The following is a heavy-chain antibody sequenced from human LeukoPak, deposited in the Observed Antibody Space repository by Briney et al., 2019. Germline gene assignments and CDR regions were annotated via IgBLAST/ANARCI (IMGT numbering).Heavy chain of an antibody. Sequence: GASVKVSCKASGGTFSSYAISWVRQAPGQGLEWMGRIIPILGIANYAQKFQGRVTITADKSTSTAYMELSSLRSEDTAVYYCARDYGFGELFRAFDIWGQGTMVTVSS. CDR1: GGTFSSYA. D-gene: IGHD3-10*01. V-gene: IGHV1-69*04. J-gene: IGHJ3*02. CDR3: ARDYGFGELFRAFDI. CDR2: IIPILGIA.